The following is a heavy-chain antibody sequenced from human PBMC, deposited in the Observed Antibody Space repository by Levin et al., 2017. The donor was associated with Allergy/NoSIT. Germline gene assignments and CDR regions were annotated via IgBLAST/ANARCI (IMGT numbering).Heavy chain of an antibody. V-gene: IGHV3-30*03. J-gene: IGHJ4*02. CDR2: ITSDGSNK. D-gene: IGHD3-10*01. CDR1: GLSFSDYG. Sequence: AGESLKISCAASGLSFSDYGMHWVRQAPDSGLEWVALITSDGSNKFYADSVKGRFIISRDNSRNILYLQLNSLRPEDTAVYYCASRGSFDHWGQGTPVTVSS. CDR3: ASRGSFDH.